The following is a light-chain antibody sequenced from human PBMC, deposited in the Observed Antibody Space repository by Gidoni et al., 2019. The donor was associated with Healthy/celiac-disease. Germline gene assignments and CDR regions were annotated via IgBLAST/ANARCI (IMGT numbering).Light chain of an antibody. CDR1: PSVSSN. CDR3: QQYNNWALALT. CDR2: GAS. Sequence: EIVMTQSPATLSVSPGERATLTCSASPSVSSNLAWYHQNPGQAPRLLSYGASTRANGIPARFSGSRSGTEFTLTISSLQSEDFAVYYWQQYNNWALALTFGGXTKVEIK. V-gene: IGKV3-15*01. J-gene: IGKJ4*01.